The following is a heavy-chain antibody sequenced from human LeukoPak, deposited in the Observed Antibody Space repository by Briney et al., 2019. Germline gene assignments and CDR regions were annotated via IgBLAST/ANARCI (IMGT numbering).Heavy chain of an antibody. D-gene: IGHD2-8*02. V-gene: IGHV1-46*01. CDR3: ASGKLCTSATCYFDY. Sequence: GASVKVSCKASGYKFINSYIHWVRQAPGQGLEWMGIINPSGGSTNYPQKFQGRVTMTRDTSTSTLYMELSSLTSEATAVYYCASGKLCTSATCYFDYWGQGTLVTVSA. J-gene: IGHJ4*02. CDR2: INPSGGST. CDR1: GYKFINSY.